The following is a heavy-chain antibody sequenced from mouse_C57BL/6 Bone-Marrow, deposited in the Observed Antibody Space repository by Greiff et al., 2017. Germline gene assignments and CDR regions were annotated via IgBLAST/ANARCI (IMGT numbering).Heavy chain of an antibody. CDR3: AREEYYYGSWRYFVY. J-gene: IGHJ2*01. D-gene: IGHD1-1*01. Sequence: VQLQQPGAELVRPGSSVQLSCKASGYTFTSYWMHWVKQRPVQGLEWIGNIDPSDSETHYNQKFKDKATLTVDKSSSTVYMQLSSLTSEYSAVYYCAREEYYYGSWRYFVYWAQGTTLTVSS. V-gene: IGHV1-52*01. CDR2: IDPSDSET. CDR1: GYTFTSYW.